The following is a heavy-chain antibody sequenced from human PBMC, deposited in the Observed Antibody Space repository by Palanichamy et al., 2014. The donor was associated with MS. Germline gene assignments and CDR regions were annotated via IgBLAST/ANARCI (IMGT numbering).Heavy chain of an antibody. CDR2: ISPYNGNT. J-gene: IGHJ4*02. CDR1: GYTFNRYN. D-gene: IGHD6-19*01. CDR3: ARDSWGIVVTSYYFDY. V-gene: IGHV1-18*04. Sequence: QVQLVQSGAEVKKPGASVKVSCKASGYTFNRYNINWVRQAPGQGLEWMAWISPYNGNTNYAQKLQGRVTVTTDPSSNTAYMELRSLTSDDTAVYYCARDSWGIVVTSYYFDYWGQRTLVTVSS.